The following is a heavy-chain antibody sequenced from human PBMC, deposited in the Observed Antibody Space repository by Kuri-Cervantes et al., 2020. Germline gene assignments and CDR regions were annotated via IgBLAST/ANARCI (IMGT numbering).Heavy chain of an antibody. J-gene: IGHJ6*03. D-gene: IGHD2-2*01. CDR1: GGSFSGYY. V-gene: IGHV4-34*01. CDR2: INHSGST. CDR3: ARAPYCSSTSCPRRKWNYYYYYMDV. Sequence: SQTLSLTCAVYGGSFSGYYWNWIRQPPGKGLEWIGEINHSGSTNYNPSLKSRVTISVDTSKNQFSLKLSSVTAADTAVYYCARAPYCSSTSCPRRKWNYYYYYMDVWGKGTTVTVSS.